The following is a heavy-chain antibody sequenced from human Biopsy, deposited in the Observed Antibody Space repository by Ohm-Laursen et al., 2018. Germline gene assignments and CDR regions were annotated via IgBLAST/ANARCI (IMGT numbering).Heavy chain of an antibody. CDR1: LGSYSGLY. D-gene: IGHD4-23*01. CDR2: IYYTGYT. CDR3: VRGSNEYGGLYFQH. J-gene: IGHJ1*01. Sequence: SQSLSLTSTASLGSYSGLYWSGKPQPPGPGLECSGHIYYTGYTSYKSSLKSRVTISFYTTRKHFSLRFTSLADADPAVYYCVRGSNEYGGLYFQHWGQGTLVTVSS. V-gene: IGHV4-59*11.